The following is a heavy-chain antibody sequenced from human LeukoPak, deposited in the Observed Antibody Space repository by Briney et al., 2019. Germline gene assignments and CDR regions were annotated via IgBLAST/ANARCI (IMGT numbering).Heavy chain of an antibody. J-gene: IGHJ4*02. Sequence: SETLSLTCTVSGGSISNYYWSWIRQPPGKELEWIGDISYSGSTTYKPSLISRVTISVDTSKNQFSLKLNSVTAADTAVYYCARAPPGIGYYSDNWGQGTLVIVSS. CDR1: GGSISNYY. CDR2: ISYSGST. CDR3: ARAPPGIGYYSDN. V-gene: IGHV4-59*01. D-gene: IGHD1-14*01.